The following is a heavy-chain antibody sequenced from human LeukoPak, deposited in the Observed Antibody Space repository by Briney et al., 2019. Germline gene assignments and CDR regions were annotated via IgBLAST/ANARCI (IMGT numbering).Heavy chain of an antibody. CDR2: IYSGGST. CDR3: ARVIPAGPVVY. V-gene: IGHV3-66*01. CDR1: GFTFSSYS. D-gene: IGHD2-21*01. Sequence: GGSLRLSCAASGFTFSSYSMNWVRQAPGKGLEWVSVIYSGGSTYYADSVKGRFTISRDNSKTTLYLQMNSLRAEDTAVYYCARVIPAGPVVYWGQGTLVTVSS. J-gene: IGHJ4*02.